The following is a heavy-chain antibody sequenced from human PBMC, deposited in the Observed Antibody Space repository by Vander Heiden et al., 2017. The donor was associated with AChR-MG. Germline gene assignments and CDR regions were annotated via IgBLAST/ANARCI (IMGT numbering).Heavy chain of an antibody. CDR1: GFPITDNY. CDR3: ASLYCSSGYCYFDY. CDR2: MYSGGSA. V-gene: IGHV3-53*02. D-gene: IGHD2-15*01. J-gene: IGHJ4*02. Sequence: EVQLVESGGGWIQPGGSLRLSCVVSGFPITDNYMTWVRQAPGKGLEWLSVMYSGGSAYYEDSVKGRFTISRDNSKNTLFLHMSSLRAEDTAMYYCASLYCSSGYCYFDYWGQGVRVTVSP.